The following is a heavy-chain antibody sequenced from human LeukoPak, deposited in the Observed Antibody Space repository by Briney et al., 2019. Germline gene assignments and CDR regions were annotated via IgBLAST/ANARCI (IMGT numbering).Heavy chain of an antibody. Sequence: GESLKISCKASGDTFTNYWIAWVRQMPGKGLEWMGIIYPGDSDTRYSPSVEGQITISVDKSISTAFLQWSSLKASDTAMYYCARGGVFSSSWFAYFDYWGQGTLVTVSS. CDR3: ARGGVFSSSWFAYFDY. D-gene: IGHD6-13*01. CDR2: IYPGDSDT. V-gene: IGHV5-51*01. CDR1: GDTFTNYW. J-gene: IGHJ4*02.